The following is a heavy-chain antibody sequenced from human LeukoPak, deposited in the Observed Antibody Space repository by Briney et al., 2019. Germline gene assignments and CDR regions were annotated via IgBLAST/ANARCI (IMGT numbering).Heavy chain of an antibody. CDR2: ISAYNGNT. J-gene: IGHJ4*02. CDR1: VYTFTSYS. D-gene: IGHD2-2*01. CDR3: ARLLCSRTSCYGYFDY. Sequence: EASVKVSCKASVYTFTSYSISWVRQAPGQGLEWVGWISAYNGNTNYAQKLQGRVTMTTDTSTSTAYMELRSLRSDDTAVYYCARLLCSRTSCYGYFDYWGQGTLVAVSS. V-gene: IGHV1-18*01.